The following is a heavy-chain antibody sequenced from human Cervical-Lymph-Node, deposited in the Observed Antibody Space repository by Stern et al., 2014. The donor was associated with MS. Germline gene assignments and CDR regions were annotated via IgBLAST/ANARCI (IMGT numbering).Heavy chain of an antibody. V-gene: IGHV4-61*01. J-gene: IGHJ4*02. CDR3: ASDSSGYYLSFDY. Sequence: QVQLQESGPGLVKPSETLSLTCTVSGGSVSSGSYYWSWIRQPPGKGLEWIGYIYYSGSTNYNPSLKSRVTISVDTSQNQFSLKLSSVTAADTAVYYCASDSSGYYLSFDYWGQGTLVTVSS. D-gene: IGHD3-22*01. CDR1: GGSVSSGSYY. CDR2: IYYSGST.